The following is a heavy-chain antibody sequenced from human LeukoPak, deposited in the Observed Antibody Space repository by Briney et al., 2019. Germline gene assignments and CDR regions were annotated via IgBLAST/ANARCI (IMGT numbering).Heavy chain of an antibody. V-gene: IGHV3-30-3*01. CDR3: AREPPLGPYGMDV. CDR2: ISYDGSNK. Sequence: GGSLRLSCAASGFTFSSYAMHWVRQAPGKGLEWVAVISYDGSNKYYADSVKGRFTISRDNSKNTLYLQMNSLRAEDTAVYYCAREPPLGPYGMDVWGQGTLVTVSS. J-gene: IGHJ6*02. CDR1: GFTFSSYA.